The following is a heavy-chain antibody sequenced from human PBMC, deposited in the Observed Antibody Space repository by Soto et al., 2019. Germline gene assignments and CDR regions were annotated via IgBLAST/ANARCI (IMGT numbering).Heavy chain of an antibody. J-gene: IGHJ4*02. Sequence: GGSLRLSCAASGFTFSSYAMSWVRQAPGKGLEWVSAISGSGGSTYYADTVKGRFTISRDNSKNTLYLQMNSLRAEDTAVYYCAKDPYSSGWYYFDYWGQGTLVTVSS. CDR2: ISGSGGST. D-gene: IGHD6-19*01. CDR3: AKDPYSSGWYYFDY. CDR1: GFTFSSYA. V-gene: IGHV3-23*01.